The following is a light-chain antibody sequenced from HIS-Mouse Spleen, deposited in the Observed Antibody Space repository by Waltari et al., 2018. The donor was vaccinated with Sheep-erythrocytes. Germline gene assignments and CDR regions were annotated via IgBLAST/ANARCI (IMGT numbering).Light chain of an antibody. Sequence: QSALTQPASVSGSPGQSITISCTGTSSDVGSYNLVSWYQQHPGKAPKLMIYEGSKRLSGVSNRFSGSKSGNTASRTISGLQAEDEADYYCCSYAGSSTPWVFGGGTKLTVL. CDR1: SSDVGSYNL. CDR2: EGS. CDR3: CSYAGSSTPWV. V-gene: IGLV2-23*01. J-gene: IGLJ3*02.